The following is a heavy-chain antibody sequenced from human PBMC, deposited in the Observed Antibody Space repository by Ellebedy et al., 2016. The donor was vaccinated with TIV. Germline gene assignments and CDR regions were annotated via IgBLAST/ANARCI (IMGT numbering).Heavy chain of an antibody. Sequence: GGSLRLSXAASGFTFSDYYMSWIRQAPGKGLEWVSYISSSSSYTNYADSVKGRFTISRDNAKNSLYLQMNSLRAEDTAVYYCASGREWLLLQHAFDIWGQGTMVTVSS. CDR1: GFTFSDYY. CDR3: ASGREWLLLQHAFDI. D-gene: IGHD3-22*01. J-gene: IGHJ3*02. CDR2: ISSSSSYT. V-gene: IGHV3-11*03.